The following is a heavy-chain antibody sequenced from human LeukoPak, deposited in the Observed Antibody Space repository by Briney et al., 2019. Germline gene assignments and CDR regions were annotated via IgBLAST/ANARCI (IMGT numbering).Heavy chain of an antibody. V-gene: IGHV1-2*02. CDR1: GYIFTAYY. Sequence: ASVKVSCKASGYIFTAYYLHWVRQAPGLGLEWMGWINPNNGGTMYAQKFQGRLTMTLDTSISTLYMELSSLTPDDTAVYYCARDDRATHDYWGQGTLVTVSS. J-gene: IGHJ4*02. CDR3: ARDDRATHDY. CDR2: INPNNGGT.